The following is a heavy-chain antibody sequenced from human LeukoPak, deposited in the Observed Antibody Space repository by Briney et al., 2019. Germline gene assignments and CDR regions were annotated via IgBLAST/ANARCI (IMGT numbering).Heavy chain of an antibody. D-gene: IGHD1-1*01. CDR1: GFTFNNYA. CDR3: ARDYPTSGIVTISDY. CDR2: ITASGGST. V-gene: IGHV3-23*01. J-gene: IGHJ4*02. Sequence: PGGSLRLSCASSGFTFNNYAMTWVRQAPGKGLEWVSSITASGGSTYCADSVKGRFTISRDNSKSTLYLQMSSLRAEDTAVYYCARDYPTSGIVTISDYWGQGTLVTVSS.